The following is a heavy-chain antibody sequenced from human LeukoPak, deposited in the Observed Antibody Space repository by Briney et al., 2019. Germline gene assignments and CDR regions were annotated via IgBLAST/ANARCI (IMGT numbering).Heavy chain of an antibody. CDR2: ISGSDRTT. V-gene: IGHV3-23*01. CDR3: AKDGNYFDSSGYLIPFDY. J-gene: IGHJ4*02. D-gene: IGHD3-22*01. Sequence: PGGSLGLSCAASGFTFSRFAMSWVRQAPGKGLEWVSSISGSDRTTYYADSVKGRFTVSRDNSKNILYPQMNSLRADDTAVYYCAKDGNYFDSSGYLIPFDYWGQGTLVTVSS. CDR1: GFTFSRFA.